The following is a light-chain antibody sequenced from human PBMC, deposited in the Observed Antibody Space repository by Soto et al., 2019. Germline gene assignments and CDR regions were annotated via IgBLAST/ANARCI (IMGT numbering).Light chain of an antibody. V-gene: IGKV1-39*01. CDR3: QQSYSTPLT. CDR1: QSISSY. J-gene: IGKJ1*01. CDR2: AAS. Sequence: DIQMTQSPSSLSASGRDRVTITCRASQSISSYLNWYQQKPGKAPKLLIYAASSLHSGVPSRFSGSGSGTDFTRTVSSLQPEEFATYFGQQSYSTPLTFGQGTKVEVK.